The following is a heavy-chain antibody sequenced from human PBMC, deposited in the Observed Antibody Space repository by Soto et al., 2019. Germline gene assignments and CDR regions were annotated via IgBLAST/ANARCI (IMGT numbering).Heavy chain of an antibody. J-gene: IGHJ4*02. V-gene: IGHV1-69*01. Sequence: SVKGYCKAAGGAFSSYASGWVRQANGQGLEWMGGIIPFFGTAEYSQKFEDRITITADESTNTVYMDLRSLTSEDTAIYYCARTAPMDAGDKYYYDFWGQGALVTVSS. CDR1: GGAFSSYA. D-gene: IGHD3-16*01. CDR2: IIPFFGTA. CDR3: ARTAPMDAGDKYYYDF.